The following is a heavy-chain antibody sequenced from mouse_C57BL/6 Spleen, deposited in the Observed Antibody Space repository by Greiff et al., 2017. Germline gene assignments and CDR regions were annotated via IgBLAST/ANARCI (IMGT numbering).Heavy chain of an antibody. CDR2: ISGGGGNT. J-gene: IGHJ1*03. Sequence: EVQVVESGGGLVKPGGSLKLSCAASGFTFSSYTMSWVRQTPEKRLEGVATISGGGGNTYYPDNVKGRFTISRDNAKNTLYLQMSSLRSEDTALYYCARHGDGWYFDVWGTGTTVTVSS. CDR3: ARHGDGWYFDV. CDR1: GFTFSSYT. V-gene: IGHV5-9*01. D-gene: IGHD3-3*01.